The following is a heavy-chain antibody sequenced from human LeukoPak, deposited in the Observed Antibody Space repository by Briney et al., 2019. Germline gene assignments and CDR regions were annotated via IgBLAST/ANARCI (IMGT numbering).Heavy chain of an antibody. CDR3: ASGFLQWLY. D-gene: IGHD3-3*01. V-gene: IGHV3-7*01. Sequence: SLRLSCAASGFIFGGYWMSWVRQAPGRGLEWVANINPDGSIKYYVDSIKGRFTISRDNAKNSLYLQMNSLRAEDTAVYYCASGFLQWLYWGQGTLVTVSS. CDR1: GFIFGGYW. J-gene: IGHJ4*02. CDR2: INPDGSIK.